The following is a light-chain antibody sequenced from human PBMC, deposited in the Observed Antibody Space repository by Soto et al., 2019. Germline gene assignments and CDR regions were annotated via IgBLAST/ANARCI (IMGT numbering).Light chain of an antibody. CDR3: QAYASSLRGSWV. J-gene: IGLJ3*02. CDR1: SSNRGAGYD. Sequence: QSVLTQPPSVSGAPGQRVTISCTGSSSNRGAGYDVHWYQQLPGTAPKLLVHGNSNRPSGVPDRFSGSKSGTSASLAITGLQADDEADDYCQAYASSLRGSWVFGGGTKLTVL. CDR2: GNS. V-gene: IGLV1-40*01.